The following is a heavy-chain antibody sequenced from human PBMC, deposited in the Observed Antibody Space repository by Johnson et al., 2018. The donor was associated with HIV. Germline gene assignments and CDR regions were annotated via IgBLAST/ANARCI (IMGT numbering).Heavy chain of an antibody. V-gene: IGHV3-33*01. CDR3: AREGVPAAFDI. D-gene: IGHD3-10*01. CDR1: GFTFSSYG. J-gene: IGHJ3*02. Sequence: QVQLVESGGGVVQPGRSLRLSCAASGFTFSSYGMHWVRQAPGKGLEWVAVIWYDGSNKYYADSVKGRFTISRDNSKNTLYLKMNSLRAEDTAVYYCAREGVPAAFDIWGQGTMVTVSS. CDR2: IWYDGSNK.